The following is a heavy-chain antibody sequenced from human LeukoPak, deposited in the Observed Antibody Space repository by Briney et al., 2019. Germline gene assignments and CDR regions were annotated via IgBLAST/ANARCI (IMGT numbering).Heavy chain of an antibody. CDR1: GGSISSYY. CDR2: IYYSGST. D-gene: IGHD3-22*01. V-gene: IGHV4-59*12. J-gene: IGHJ5*02. CDR3: AREASPVTYYYDSSGLNWFDP. Sequence: SETLSLTCTVSGGSISSYYWSWIRQPPGKGLEWIGYIYYSGSTNYNPSLKSRVTISVDTSKNQFSLKLSSVTAADTAVYYCAREASPVTYYYDSSGLNWFDPWGQGTLVTVSS.